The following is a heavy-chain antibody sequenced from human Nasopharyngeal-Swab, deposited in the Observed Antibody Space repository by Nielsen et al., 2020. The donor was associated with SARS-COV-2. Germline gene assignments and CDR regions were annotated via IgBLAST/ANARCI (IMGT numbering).Heavy chain of an antibody. D-gene: IGHD6-13*01. CDR1: GFTFSSYA. CDR3: AKAYLVAAAGTMGY. J-gene: IGHJ4*02. V-gene: IGHV3-23*01. Sequence: GESLKISCAASGFTFSSYAMSWVRQAPGKGLEWVSAISGSGGSTYYADSVKGRFTISRDNSKNTLYLQMNSLRAEDTAVHYCAKAYLVAAAGTMGYWGQGTLVTVSS. CDR2: ISGSGGST.